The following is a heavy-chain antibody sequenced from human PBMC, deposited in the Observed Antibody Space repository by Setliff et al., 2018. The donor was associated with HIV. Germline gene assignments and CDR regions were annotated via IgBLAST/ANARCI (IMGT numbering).Heavy chain of an antibody. Sequence: KPGGSLRLSCTASGFSFNDYFMTWIRQAPGKGLEWISYISGGGSTISYADSVKGRFTISRDNANRSMFLQMDNVRPDDTAVYYCAKALTTVTRRAASDFWGQGTLVTVSS. J-gene: IGHJ4*02. CDR1: GFSFNDYF. V-gene: IGHV3-11*01. CDR2: ISGGGSTI. CDR3: AKALTTVTRRAASDF. D-gene: IGHD4-17*01.